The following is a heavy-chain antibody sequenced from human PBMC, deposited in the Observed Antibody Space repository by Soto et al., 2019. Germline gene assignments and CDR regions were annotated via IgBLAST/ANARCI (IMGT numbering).Heavy chain of an antibody. Sequence: QVQLVQSGAEVKKPGASVKVSCKASGYTFTSYYMHWVRQAPGQGLEWMGIINPSGGSTSYAQKLQGRVTMTGDTSTSTVYMERSSLRSEDTAVYYCARDLTTYRSGPRYCGQGTLVTVSS. D-gene: IGHD6-19*01. CDR3: ARDLTTYRSGPRY. J-gene: IGHJ4*02. CDR2: INPSGGST. CDR1: GYTFTSYY. V-gene: IGHV1-46*04.